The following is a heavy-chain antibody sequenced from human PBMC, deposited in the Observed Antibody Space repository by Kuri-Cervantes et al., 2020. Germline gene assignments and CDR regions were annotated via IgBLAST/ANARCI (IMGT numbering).Heavy chain of an antibody. J-gene: IGHJ4*02. D-gene: IGHD6-13*01. CDR2: IYYSGST. CDR3: ARSRGSYYSDY. V-gene: IGHV4-59*01. CDR1: GGSINNYY. Sequence: GSLRLSCSVSGGSINNYYWSWIRQPPGKGLEWVGYIYYSGSTNYNPSLKSRVTISVDTSKNQFSLKLSFATAADTAIYYCARSRGSYYSDYWGQGTLVTVSS.